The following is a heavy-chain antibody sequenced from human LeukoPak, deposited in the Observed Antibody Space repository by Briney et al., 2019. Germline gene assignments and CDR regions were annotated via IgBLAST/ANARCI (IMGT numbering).Heavy chain of an antibody. CDR2: IYSGGTT. CDR3: ARDRRDGYCLGH. D-gene: IGHD5-24*01. J-gene: IGHJ4*02. CDR1: GFTVSSSY. V-gene: IGHV3-66*01. Sequence: GGSLRLSCTGSGFTVSSSYMSWVRQTPGKGLEWVSGIYSGGTTYYADSVKGRVTVSRDSSKNTLYLQMNSLRAEDTAVYYCARDRRDGYCLGHWGQGTLVTVSS.